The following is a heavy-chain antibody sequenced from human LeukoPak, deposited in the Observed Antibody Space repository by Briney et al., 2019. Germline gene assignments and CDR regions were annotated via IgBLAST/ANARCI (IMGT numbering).Heavy chain of an antibody. CDR3: ARGMSSGWSGADY. J-gene: IGHJ4*02. CDR2: IYPGDSDT. CDR1: GYRFTSYW. Sequence: GESLQISCKGSGYRFTSYWIGWVRQMPGKGLEWMGIIYPGDSDTRYSPSFQGQVTISADKSISTAYLQWSSLKASDTAMYYCARGMSSGWSGADYWGQGTLVTVSS. V-gene: IGHV5-51*01. D-gene: IGHD6-19*01.